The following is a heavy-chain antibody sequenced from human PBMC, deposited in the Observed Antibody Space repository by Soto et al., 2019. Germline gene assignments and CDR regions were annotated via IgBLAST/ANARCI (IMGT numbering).Heavy chain of an antibody. Sequence: GGSLRLSCEAAAFAFRIYAMDWVRQAPGKGLEWVSAIGGSGGAAYYADSLKGRFTISRDDSKNTLYLQMNSLRAEDTAVYYCAKDGGYGAFDFWGQGT. CDR3: AKDGGYGAFDF. J-gene: IGHJ4*02. V-gene: IGHV3-23*01. CDR2: IGGSGGAA. CDR1: AFAFRIYA. D-gene: IGHD1-26*01.